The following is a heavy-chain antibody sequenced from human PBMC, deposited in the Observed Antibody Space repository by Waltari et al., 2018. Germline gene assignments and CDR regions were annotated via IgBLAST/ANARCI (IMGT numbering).Heavy chain of an antibody. V-gene: IGHV5-51*03. CDR2: IYPGDSDT. D-gene: IGHD4-17*01. Sequence: EVQLVQSGAEVKKPGESLTISCKGSGYSFTSYWIGWVRQMPGKGLEWMGIIYPGDSDTRYSPSFQGQVTISADKSISTAYLQWSSLKASDTAMYYCARLGEDYGVHQILYGMDVWGQGTTVTVSS. J-gene: IGHJ6*02. CDR3: ARLGEDYGVHQILYGMDV. CDR1: GYSFTSYW.